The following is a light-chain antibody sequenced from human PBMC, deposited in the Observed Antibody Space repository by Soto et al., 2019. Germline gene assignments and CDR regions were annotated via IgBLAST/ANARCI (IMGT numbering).Light chain of an antibody. CDR3: QQSYSTPHT. V-gene: IGKV1-39*01. J-gene: IGKJ2*01. Sequence: DIHMTQSPSSLSASVGYMFTITCRASQSISSYLNWYQQKPGKAPRLLIYSATNLYSGVPSRLSGSDDVTDLTLTISSLKNEDFETYFCQQSYSTPHTFGQGTKVDIK. CDR1: QSISSY. CDR2: SAT.